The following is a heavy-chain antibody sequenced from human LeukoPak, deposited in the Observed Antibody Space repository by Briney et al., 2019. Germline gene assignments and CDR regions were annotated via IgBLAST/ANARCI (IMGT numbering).Heavy chain of an antibody. J-gene: IGHJ4*02. Sequence: GASLKTSCKGSGYRFTSYWIGWARQLPGEGLEWMGIIYPGDSDTRYSPSFQGQVTISADKSISTAYLQWSSLKASDTAMYYCARPHSSSWVLKWGQGTLVTVSS. V-gene: IGHV5-51*01. D-gene: IGHD6-13*01. CDR1: GYRFTSYW. CDR2: IYPGDSDT. CDR3: ARPHSSSWVLK.